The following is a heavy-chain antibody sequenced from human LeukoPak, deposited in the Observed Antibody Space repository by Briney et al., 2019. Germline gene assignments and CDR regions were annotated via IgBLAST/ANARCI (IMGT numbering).Heavy chain of an antibody. CDR3: ARMYYDFWSASDAFDI. V-gene: IGHV7-4-1*02. D-gene: IGHD3-3*01. J-gene: IGHJ3*02. Sequence: ASVKVSCKASGYTFTSYAMNWVRQAPGQGLEWMGWINTNTGNPTYAQGFTGRFVFSLDTSVSTAYLQISSLKAEDTAVYYCARMYYDFWSASDAFDIWGQGTMVTVSS. CDR2: INTNTGNP. CDR1: GYTFTSYA.